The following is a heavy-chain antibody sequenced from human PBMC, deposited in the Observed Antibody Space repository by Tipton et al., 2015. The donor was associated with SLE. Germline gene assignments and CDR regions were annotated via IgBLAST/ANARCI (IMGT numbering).Heavy chain of an antibody. V-gene: IGHV4-34*01. Sequence: TLSLTCAVYGGSFSDYYWSWIRQPPGKGLEWIGEINHSGSTNYNPSLKSRVTISVDTSKNQFSLELSSVTAADTAVYYCARAQDNKFDYWGQGTLVTVSS. CDR2: INHSGST. CDR1: GGSFSDYY. J-gene: IGHJ4*02. CDR3: ARAQDNKFDY. D-gene: IGHD2-15*01.